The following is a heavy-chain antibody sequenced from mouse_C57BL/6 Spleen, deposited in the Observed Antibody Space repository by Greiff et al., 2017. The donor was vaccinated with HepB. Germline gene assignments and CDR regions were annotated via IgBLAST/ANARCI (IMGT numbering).Heavy chain of an antibody. D-gene: IGHD1-1*01. V-gene: IGHV5-6*01. CDR2: ISSGGSYT. CDR1: GFTFSSYG. Sequence: VQLKESGGDLVKPGGSLKLSCAASGFTFSSYGMSWVRQTPDKRLEWVATISSGGSYTYYPDSVKGRFTISRDNAKNTLYLQMSSLKSEDTAMYYCARQGSSYYAMDYWGQGTSVTVSS. CDR3: ARQGSSYYAMDY. J-gene: IGHJ4*01.